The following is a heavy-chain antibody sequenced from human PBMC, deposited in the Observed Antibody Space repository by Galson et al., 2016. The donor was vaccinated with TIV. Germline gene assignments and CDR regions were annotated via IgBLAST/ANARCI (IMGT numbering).Heavy chain of an antibody. CDR1: GFTFSDTA. D-gene: IGHD1-14*01. Sequence: SLRLSCAVAGFTFSDTAMHWVRQASGKGLEWIGRINNKANTHATEYTASLKGRFTISREDSRNTAYLQMNNLKTEDTAVYYCTTRPGPGKPRIDYWGQGTLVTVSS. CDR3: TTRPGPGKPRIDY. V-gene: IGHV3-73*01. CDR2: INNKANTHAT. J-gene: IGHJ4*02.